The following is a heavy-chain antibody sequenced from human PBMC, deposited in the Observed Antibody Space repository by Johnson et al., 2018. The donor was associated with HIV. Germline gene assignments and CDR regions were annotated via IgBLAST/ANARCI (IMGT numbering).Heavy chain of an antibody. V-gene: IGHV3-33*05. CDR1: GFTFSSYD. Sequence: QVQLVESGGGVVQPGRSLRLSCAASGFTFSSYDMHWVRQAPGKGMDWVAFISYDGSNKYYADSVKGRFTISRDNSENTLYLQMNSLKAEDTAVYYCASLSDDAFDFWGQGTMVIVSS. J-gene: IGHJ3*01. CDR2: ISYDGSNK. CDR3: ASLSDDAFDF.